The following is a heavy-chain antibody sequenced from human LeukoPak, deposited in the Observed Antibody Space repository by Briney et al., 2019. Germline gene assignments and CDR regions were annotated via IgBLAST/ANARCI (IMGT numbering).Heavy chain of an antibody. Sequence: PSETLSLTCTVSGGSISSGSYYWSWIRQPARKGLEWIGRIYTSGSTNYNPSLKSRVTISVDTSKNQFSLKLSSVTAADTAVYYCARDGSGSYFAVRTTYFDYWGQGTLVTVSS. V-gene: IGHV4-61*02. CDR2: IYTSGST. CDR3: ARDGSGSYFAVRTTYFDY. CDR1: GGSISSGSYY. J-gene: IGHJ4*02. D-gene: IGHD1-26*01.